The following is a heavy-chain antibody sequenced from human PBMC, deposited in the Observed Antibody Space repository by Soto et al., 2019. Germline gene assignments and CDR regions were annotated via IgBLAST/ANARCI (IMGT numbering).Heavy chain of an antibody. CDR1: GGSFSGYY. CDR3: ARVGYCSSTSCRIIYYYYYMDV. V-gene: IGHV4-34*01. D-gene: IGHD2-2*03. CDR2: INHSGST. Sequence: LSLTCAVYGGSFSGYYLSWIRQPPGKGLEWIGEINHSGSTNYNPSLKSRVTISVDTSKNQFSLKLSSVTAADTAVYYCARVGYCSSTSCRIIYYYYYMDVWGKGTTVTVSS. J-gene: IGHJ6*03.